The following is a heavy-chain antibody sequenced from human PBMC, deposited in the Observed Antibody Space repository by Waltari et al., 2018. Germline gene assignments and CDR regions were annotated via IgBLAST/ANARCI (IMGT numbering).Heavy chain of an antibody. Sequence: EVQLVQSGAEVKKPGESLKISCKGSGYSFTSYWIGWVRQMPGKGLEWMGIIYPCDSDTGYSPSFQGKVTISADKSISTAYLQWSSLKASDTAMYYCASPGGYCSSTSCSGYIWGQGTMVTVSS. V-gene: IGHV5-51*01. CDR1: GYSFTSYW. CDR2: IYPCDSDT. D-gene: IGHD2-2*01. J-gene: IGHJ3*02. CDR3: ASPGGYCSSTSCSGYI.